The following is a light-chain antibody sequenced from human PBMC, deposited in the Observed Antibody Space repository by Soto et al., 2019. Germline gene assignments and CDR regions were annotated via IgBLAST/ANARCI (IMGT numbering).Light chain of an antibody. CDR1: SSDVGGYNY. CDR2: GNT. Sequence: QSVLTQPASVSGSPGQSITISCTGTSSDVGGYNYVSWYQQLPGRAPKLLIYGNTNRPSGVPDRFSGSKSGTSASLAITGLQAEDEADYYCLSFDSSLSVVFGGGTQLTVL. J-gene: IGLJ2*01. CDR3: LSFDSSLSVV. V-gene: IGLV2-14*03.